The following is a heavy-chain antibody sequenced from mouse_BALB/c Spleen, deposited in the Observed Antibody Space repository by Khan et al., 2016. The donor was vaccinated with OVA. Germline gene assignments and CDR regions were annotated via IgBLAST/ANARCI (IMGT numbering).Heavy chain of an antibody. CDR1: GYTFTSYW. CDR2: IAPGSGST. CDR3: ARENCCGSTCYAVDD. D-gene: IGHD1-1*01. V-gene: IGHV1S41*01. J-gene: IGHJ4*01. Sequence: DLVKPGASVKLSCKASGYTFTSYWINWIKQRPGQGLGWIGRIAPGSGSTYYNEMFKGKATLTVDTSSSTAYIQLSSLSSEDSAVYFCARENCCGSTCYAVDDWGQGTTVTVAS.